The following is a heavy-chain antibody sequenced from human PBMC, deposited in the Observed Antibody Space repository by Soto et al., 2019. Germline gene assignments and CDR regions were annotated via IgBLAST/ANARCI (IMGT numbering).Heavy chain of an antibody. D-gene: IGHD3-3*01. CDR2: ISYDGSNK. J-gene: IGHJ4*02. CDR3: ARCREITIFGVVIIGPFDY. Sequence: QVQLVESGGGVVQPGRSLRLSCAASGFTFSSYAMHWVRQAPGKGLEWVAVISYDGSNKYYADSVKGRFTISRDNSENTLYLQMNSLRAEDTAVYYGARCREITIFGVVIIGPFDYWGQGTLVTVSS. CDR1: GFTFSSYA. V-gene: IGHV3-30-3*01.